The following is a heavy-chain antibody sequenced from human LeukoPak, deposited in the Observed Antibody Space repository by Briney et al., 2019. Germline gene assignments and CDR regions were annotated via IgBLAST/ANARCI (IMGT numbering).Heavy chain of an antibody. CDR1: GGSISSYY. CDR3: ARLSTVTRGFDP. D-gene: IGHD4-11*01. Sequence: SETLSLTCTVSGGSISSYYWSWIRQPPGKGLEWIGYIYYSGSTNYNPSLKSRVTMSVDTSKNQFSLKLSSVTAADTAVYYCARLSTVTRGFDPWGQGTLVTVSS. CDR2: IYYSGST. V-gene: IGHV4-59*12. J-gene: IGHJ5*02.